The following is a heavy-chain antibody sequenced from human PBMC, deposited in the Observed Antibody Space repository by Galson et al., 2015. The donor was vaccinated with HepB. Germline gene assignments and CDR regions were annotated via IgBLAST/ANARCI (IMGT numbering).Heavy chain of an antibody. CDR2: ISSSSSPI. D-gene: IGHD2-21*01. CDR3: ARDGVILHYFDY. Sequence: SLRLSCAASGFTFSSYSMNWVRQAPGKGLAWVSYISSSSSPIYYADSVKGRFTISRDNAKNSLYLQMNSLRAEDTAVYYCARDGVILHYFDYWGQGALVTVSS. J-gene: IGHJ4*02. V-gene: IGHV3-48*01. CDR1: GFTFSSYS.